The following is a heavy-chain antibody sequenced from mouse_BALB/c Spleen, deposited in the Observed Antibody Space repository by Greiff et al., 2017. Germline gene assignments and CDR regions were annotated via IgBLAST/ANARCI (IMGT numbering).Heavy chain of an antibody. J-gene: IGHJ2*01. CDR1: GYTFTSYW. D-gene: IGHD2-2*01. CDR2: INPSTGYT. V-gene: IGHV1-7*01. CDR3: ARGVKDY. Sequence: VQLQQSGAELAKPGASVKMSCKASGYTFTSYWMHWVKQRPGQGLEWIGYINPSTGYTEYNQKFKDKATLTADKSSSTAYMLLSSLTSEDSAVYYCARGVKDYWGQGTTLTVSS.